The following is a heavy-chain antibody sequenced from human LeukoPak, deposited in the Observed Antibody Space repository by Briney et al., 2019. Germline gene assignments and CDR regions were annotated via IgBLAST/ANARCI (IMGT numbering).Heavy chain of an antibody. V-gene: IGHV3-33*01. CDR2: IWRDGSTI. CDR1: GFRFNEHA. D-gene: IGHD1-26*01. CDR3: ARHGSGRNYFDPLDY. Sequence: GRSLRLSCAASGFRFNEHAMHWVRQAPGKGLEWVAVIWRDGSTIYYADSVKGRFTVSRDNPKNTLNLQLDSLRVEDTAVYCCARHGSGRNYFDPLDYWGQGTLVTVSS. J-gene: IGHJ4*02.